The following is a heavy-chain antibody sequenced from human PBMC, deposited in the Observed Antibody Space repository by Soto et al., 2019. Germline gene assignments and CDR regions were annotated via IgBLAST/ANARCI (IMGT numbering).Heavy chain of an antibody. D-gene: IGHD2-2*01. CDR2: IYYSGST. CDR3: ARGSDCSSTSCYGNWFDP. V-gene: IGHV4-31*03. Sequence: SETLSLTCTVSGGSISSGGYYWSWIRQHPGKGLEWIGYIYYSGSTYYNPSLKSRVTISVDTSKNQFSLKLSSVTAADTAVYYCARGSDCSSTSCYGNWFDPWGQGTLVTVSS. CDR1: GGSISSGGYY. J-gene: IGHJ5*02.